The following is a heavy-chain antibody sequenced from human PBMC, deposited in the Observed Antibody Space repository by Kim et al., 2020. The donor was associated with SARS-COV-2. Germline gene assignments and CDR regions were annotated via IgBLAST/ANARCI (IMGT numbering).Heavy chain of an antibody. V-gene: IGHV1-2*02. Sequence: ASVKVSCKASGYTFTGYYMHWVRQAPGQGLEWMGWINPNSGGTNYAQKFQGRVTMTRDTSISTAYMELSRLRSDDTAVYYCASAQSIVVVPAVISPKPDAYYMDVWGKGTTVTVSS. D-gene: IGHD2-2*01. J-gene: IGHJ6*03. CDR3: ASAQSIVVVPAVISPKPDAYYMDV. CDR2: INPNSGGT. CDR1: GYTFTGYY.